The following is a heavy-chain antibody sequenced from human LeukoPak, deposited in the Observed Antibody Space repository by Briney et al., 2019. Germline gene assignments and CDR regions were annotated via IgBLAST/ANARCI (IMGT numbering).Heavy chain of an antibody. V-gene: IGHV4-30-4*08. CDR2: VYYSGSI. CDR1: AGSISRGDYY. J-gene: IGHJ5*02. CDR3: ARAVYCGATRCYHPEGWFDP. D-gene: IGHD2-21*01. Sequence: PSQTLSLTCTVSAGSISRGDYYCGWLRQPPGKGLQWFVFVYYSGSIYYNPSLRGRVTISVLTPKNQFSLKLSSVTAADTALCYCARAVYCGATRCYHPEGWFDPWGQGTLVTVSS.